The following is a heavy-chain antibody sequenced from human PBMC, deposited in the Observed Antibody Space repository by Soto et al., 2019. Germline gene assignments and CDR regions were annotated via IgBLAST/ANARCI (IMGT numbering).Heavy chain of an antibody. CDR3: ARSGGSGSFY. Sequence: SETLSLTCTVSGGSISSYYWSWIRQPPGKGLEWIGYIYYSGSTNYNPSLKSRVTISVDTSKNQFSLKLSSVTAVDTAVYYCARSGGSGSFYWGQGTLVTVSS. CDR1: GGSISSYY. J-gene: IGHJ4*02. D-gene: IGHD3-10*01. CDR2: IYYSGST. V-gene: IGHV4-59*01.